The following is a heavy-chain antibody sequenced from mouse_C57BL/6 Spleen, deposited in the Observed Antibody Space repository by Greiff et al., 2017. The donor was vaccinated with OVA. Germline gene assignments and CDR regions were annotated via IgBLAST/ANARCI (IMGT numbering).Heavy chain of an antibody. J-gene: IGHJ2*01. D-gene: IGHD1-1*01. CDR1: GYTFTSYG. CDR2: LYPRSGNT. Sequence: QVQLKESGAELARPGASVKLSCKASGYTFTSYGISWVKQRTGQGLEWIGELYPRSGNTYYNEKFKGKATLTADKSSSTAYMELRSLTSEDSAVYCCARGNYGSEGGLDYWGQGTTLTVSS. CDR3: ARGNYGSEGGLDY. V-gene: IGHV1-81*01.